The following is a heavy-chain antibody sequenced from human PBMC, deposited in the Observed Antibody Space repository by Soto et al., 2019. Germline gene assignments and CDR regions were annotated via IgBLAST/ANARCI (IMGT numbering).Heavy chain of an antibody. CDR2: IYYSGST. Sequence: PSETLSLTCTVSGGSISSGGYYWSWIRQHPGKGLEWIGYIYYSGSTYYNPSLKSRVTISVDTSKNQFSLKLSSVTAADTAVYYCARDSTLDYFDYWGQGTLVTVSS. V-gene: IGHV4-31*03. CDR3: ARDSTLDYFDY. J-gene: IGHJ4*02. CDR1: GGSISSGGYY.